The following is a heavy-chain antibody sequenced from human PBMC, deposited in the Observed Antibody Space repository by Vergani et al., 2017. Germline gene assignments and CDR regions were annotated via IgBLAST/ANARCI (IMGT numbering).Heavy chain of an antibody. CDR2: IIPIFGTA. V-gene: IGHV1-69*01. CDR3: AIDSSGYFPAYYFDY. J-gene: IGHJ4*02. CDR1: GGTFSSFA. Sequence: QVQLVQSGAEVKKPGSSVKVSCKASGGTFSSFAISWVRQAPGQGLEWMGGIIPIFGTANYAQKFPGRVTITADESTSTAYRELSSLRSEDTAVYYCAIDSSGYFPAYYFDYWGQGTLVTVSS. D-gene: IGHD3-22*01.